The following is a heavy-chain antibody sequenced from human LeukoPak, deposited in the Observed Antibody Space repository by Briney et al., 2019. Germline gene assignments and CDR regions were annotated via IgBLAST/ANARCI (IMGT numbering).Heavy chain of an antibody. CDR2: IYTGDRT. D-gene: IGHD5-24*01. CDR1: GFSVSSNY. V-gene: IGHV3-66*02. Sequence: HPGGSLRLSCAASGFSVSSNYMSWVRQAPGKGLEWVSVIYTGDRTDYADPVKGRFTVSRDNSKNTMYLQMNSLKTEDTALYYCARQRDGYNSDPFVIWGQGTMVTVFS. CDR3: ARQRDGYNSDPFVI. J-gene: IGHJ3*02.